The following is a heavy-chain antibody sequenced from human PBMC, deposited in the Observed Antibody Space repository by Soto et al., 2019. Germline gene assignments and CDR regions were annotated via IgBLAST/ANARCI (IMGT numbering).Heavy chain of an antibody. CDR2: IDPNSGGT. V-gene: IGHV1-2*04. D-gene: IGHD2-2*01. Sequence: QVQLVQSGAEVKKPGASVKVSCKASGYTFTGYYMHWVRQAPGQGLEWMGWIDPNSGGTNYAQQLPGWGPMTRDTSISTGYMGLSMRRSDDTAAYYCARTQGSSARGYVGSWDYWGQGTLVTVSS. J-gene: IGHJ4*02. CDR3: ARTQGSSARGYVGSWDY. CDR1: GYTFTGYY.